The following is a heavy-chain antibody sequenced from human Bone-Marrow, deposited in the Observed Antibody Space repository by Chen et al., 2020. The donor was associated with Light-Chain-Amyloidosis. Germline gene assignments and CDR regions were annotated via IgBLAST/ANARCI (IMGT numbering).Heavy chain of an antibody. J-gene: IGHJ6*02. V-gene: IGHV4-59*11. CDR3: ARGDGLGTVDGIRYHGVDV. CDR1: GGSMTTPF. D-gene: IGHD1-1*01. CDR2: FRYVGGP. Sequence: QMQLRESGPGLVKPSEPLSLTSDVPGGSMTTPFFNWMRQAPGKGLEWIGYFRYVGGPRYSPSLASRMSISGDTSKNQFSLKINFVTAADTAVYYCARGDGLGTVDGIRYHGVDVWGPGITVTVSS.